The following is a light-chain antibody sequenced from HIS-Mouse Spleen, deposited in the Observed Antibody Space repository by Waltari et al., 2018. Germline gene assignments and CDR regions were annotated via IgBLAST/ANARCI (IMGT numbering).Light chain of an antibody. J-gene: IGLJ3*02. V-gene: IGLV2-23*01. CDR2: DGS. Sequence: QSALTQPASVSGSPGQSITISCTGTSSDVGSYNPFSWYQQPPGKAPNPMIYDGSKRPSGVSNRFSGSKSGNTASLTISGLQAEDEADYYCCSYAGSSTWVFGGGTKLTVL. CDR3: CSYAGSSTWV. CDR1: SSDVGSYNP.